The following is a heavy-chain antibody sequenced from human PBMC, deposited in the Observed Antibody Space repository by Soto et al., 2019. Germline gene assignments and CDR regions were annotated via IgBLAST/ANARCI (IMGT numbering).Heavy chain of an antibody. CDR1: GFTFSDYY. V-gene: IGHV3-11*05. D-gene: IGHD6-13*01. CDR2: ISSSSSYT. J-gene: IGHJ4*02. CDR3: ARDRTGYSNDVDY. Sequence: QVQLLESGGGLVKPGGSLRLSCAASGFTFSDYYMTWIRQAPGKGLEWVSYISSSSSYTNYADSVKGRFTISRDNAKNSLYLQMNSLRAEDTAVYYCARDRTGYSNDVDYWGQGTLVTVSS.